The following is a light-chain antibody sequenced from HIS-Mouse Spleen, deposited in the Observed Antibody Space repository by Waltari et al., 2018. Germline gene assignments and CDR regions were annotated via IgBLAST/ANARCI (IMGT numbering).Light chain of an antibody. CDR3: CSYAGSSTFYV. Sequence: QSALTQPASVSGSPGQSITISCTGTSSDVGSSNLFSWYQQHPGKAPKLVIYERSKRPSGVSNRFSGSKSGNTASLTISGLQAEDEADYYCCSYAGSSTFYVFGTGTKVTVL. V-gene: IGLV2-23*01. CDR1: SSDVGSSNL. J-gene: IGLJ1*01. CDR2: ERS.